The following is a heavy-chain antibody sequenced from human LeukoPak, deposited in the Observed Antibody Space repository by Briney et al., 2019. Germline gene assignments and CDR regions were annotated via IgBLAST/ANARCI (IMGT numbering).Heavy chain of an antibody. CDR3: ARAVVVITPRTTKIKRYYFDY. Sequence: ASVKVSCKASGGTFSSYYMHWVRQAPGQGLEWMGWMNPNSGNTGYAQKFQGRVTITGNTSITTAYLELSSLRSEDTAVYYCARAVVVITPRTTKIKRYYFDYWGQGTLVTVSS. J-gene: IGHJ4*02. V-gene: IGHV1-8*03. CDR1: GGTFSSYY. D-gene: IGHD3-22*01. CDR2: MNPNSGNT.